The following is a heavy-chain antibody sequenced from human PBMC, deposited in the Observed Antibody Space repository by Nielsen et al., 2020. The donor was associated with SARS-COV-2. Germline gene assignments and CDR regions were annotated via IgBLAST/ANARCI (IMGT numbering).Heavy chain of an antibody. CDR3: VRDRPIWD. CDR1: GFTFATYW. D-gene: IGHD3-16*01. CDR2: IKPDVGST. J-gene: IGHJ4*02. V-gene: IGHV3-74*01. Sequence: GESLKISCVTSGFTFATYWIHWVRQVPGKGLVWVSRIKPDVGSTNYADSVRGRFTISRDNAKNTVYLQMDNLRVEDSAVYYCVRDRPIWDWGQGTQVTVSS.